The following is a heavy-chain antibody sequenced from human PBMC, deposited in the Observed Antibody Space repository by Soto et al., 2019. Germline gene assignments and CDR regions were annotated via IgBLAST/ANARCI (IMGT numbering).Heavy chain of an antibody. D-gene: IGHD1-20*01. V-gene: IGHV1-2*04. Sequence: ASVKVSCKASGYTFTGYYMHWVRQAPGQGLEWMGWINPNSGGTNYAQKFQGWVTMTRDTSISTAYMELSSVTAADTAVYYCARESITGTTEDPYYFDYWGQGTLVTVSS. CDR1: GYTFTGYY. CDR2: INPNSGGT. CDR3: ARESITGTTEDPYYFDY. J-gene: IGHJ4*02.